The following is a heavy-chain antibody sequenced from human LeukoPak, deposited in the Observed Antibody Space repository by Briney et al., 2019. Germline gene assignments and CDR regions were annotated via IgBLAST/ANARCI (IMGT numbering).Heavy chain of an antibody. D-gene: IGHD3-10*02. Sequence: GGSLRLSCAASGFTFSSYGMNWVRQAPGKGLEWVSAISSGGSAFYADSVKGRFTFSRDNSKNTLYLQMNSLRTEDTAVYYCAELGITMIGGVWGKGTTVTISS. J-gene: IGHJ6*04. CDR1: GFTFSSYG. CDR3: AELGITMIGGV. V-gene: IGHV3-23*01. CDR2: ISSGGSA.